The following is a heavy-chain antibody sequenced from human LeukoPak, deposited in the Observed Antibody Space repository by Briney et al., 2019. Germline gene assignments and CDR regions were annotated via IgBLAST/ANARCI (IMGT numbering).Heavy chain of an antibody. CDR3: AGDGPYCSGGSCPPFDY. CDR1: GFTFSSYS. CDR2: ICSSSSYI. D-gene: IGHD2-15*01. Sequence: GGCLRLSCAASGFTFSSYSMNWVRLAPGKGMEWASSICSSSSYIYYAESVKGRFTISRDNAKNSLYLQMNSLRAEDTAVYYCAGDGPYCSGGSCPPFDYWGQGTLVTVSS. V-gene: IGHV3-21*01. J-gene: IGHJ4*02.